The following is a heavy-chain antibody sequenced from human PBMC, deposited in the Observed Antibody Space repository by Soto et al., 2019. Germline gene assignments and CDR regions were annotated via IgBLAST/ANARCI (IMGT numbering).Heavy chain of an antibody. Sequence: SETLSLTCTVSGGSISSSSYYWGWIRQPPGKGLEWIGSIYYSGSTYYNPSLKSRVTISVDTSKNQFSLKLSSVTAADTAVYYCARISEDPAYYYYYMDVWGKGTTVTVSS. D-gene: IGHD2-15*01. CDR2: IYYSGST. CDR3: ARISEDPAYYYYYMDV. CDR1: GGSISSSSYY. V-gene: IGHV4-39*01. J-gene: IGHJ6*03.